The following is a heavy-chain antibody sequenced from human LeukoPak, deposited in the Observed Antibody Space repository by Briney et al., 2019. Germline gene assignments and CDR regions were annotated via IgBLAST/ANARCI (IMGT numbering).Heavy chain of an antibody. Sequence: GGSLRLSCAASGFTFSDHYLGWVRQAPGKRLEWVSYISSSADTMYYADSVKGRFTISRDNAKNSLYLQMNSLRAEDTAVYYCARVGGLRDYWGQGTLVTVSS. CDR2: ISSSADTM. V-gene: IGHV3-11*04. CDR1: GFTFSDHY. J-gene: IGHJ4*02. CDR3: ARVGGLRDY. D-gene: IGHD3-16*01.